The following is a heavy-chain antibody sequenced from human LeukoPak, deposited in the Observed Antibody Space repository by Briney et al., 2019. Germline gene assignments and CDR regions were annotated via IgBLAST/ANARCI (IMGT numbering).Heavy chain of an antibody. J-gene: IGHJ6*03. CDR1: GFTFSSYA. CDR3: AKEGGKYSYGRSNYYYYYMDV. CDR2: ISGSGGST. Sequence: GGSLRLSCAASGFTFSSYAMSWVRQAPGKGLEWVSAISGSGGSTYYADSVKGRFTISRDNSKNTLYLQMNSLRAEDTAVYYCAKEGGKYSYGRSNYYYYYMDVWGKGTTVTVSS. D-gene: IGHD5-18*01. V-gene: IGHV3-23*01.